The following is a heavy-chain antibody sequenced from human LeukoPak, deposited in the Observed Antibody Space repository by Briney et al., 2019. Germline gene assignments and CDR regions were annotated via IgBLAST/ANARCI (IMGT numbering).Heavy chain of an antibody. CDR3: ATVEHF. V-gene: IGHV3-74*01. D-gene: IGHD1/OR15-1a*01. CDR1: GLTLSGYW. CDR2: IDSDGSGT. J-gene: IGHJ4*02. Sequence: GGSLRLSCSASGLTLSGYWMHWVRQIPGKGLVWVSRIDSDGSGTSYADSVKGRFTISRDDVKNMLYLQMNSLRVEDTGLYYCATVEHFWGQGTLVTVSS.